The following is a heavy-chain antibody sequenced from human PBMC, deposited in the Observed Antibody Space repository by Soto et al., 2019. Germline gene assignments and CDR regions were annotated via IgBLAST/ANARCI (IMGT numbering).Heavy chain of an antibody. CDR2: IYPGDSDT. Sequence: GESLKISCKGSGYSFTSYWIGWVRQMPGKGLEWMGIIYPGDSDTRYSPSFQGQVTISADKSISTAYLQWSSLKASDTAMYYCARHRGGDCSGGSCYYFSYGMDVGGKGTMVTVPA. V-gene: IGHV5-51*01. CDR1: GYSFTSYW. J-gene: IGHJ6*04. CDR3: ARHRGGDCSGGSCYYFSYGMDV. D-gene: IGHD2-15*01.